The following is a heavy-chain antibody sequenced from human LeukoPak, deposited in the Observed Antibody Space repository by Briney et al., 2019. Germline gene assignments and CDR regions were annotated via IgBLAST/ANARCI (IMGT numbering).Heavy chain of an antibody. D-gene: IGHD4-17*01. CDR2: IKIDGSGT. Sequence: TGGSLRLSCAASGFSFSSYWMHWVRQAPGKGLVWVSRIKIDGSGTGYADSVKGRFTISRDNAKNTLYLQMNSLRADDTAVYYCARDSTVSDFDYWGQGTLVTVSS. CDR3: ARDSTVSDFDY. CDR1: GFSFSSYW. V-gene: IGHV3-74*01. J-gene: IGHJ4*02.